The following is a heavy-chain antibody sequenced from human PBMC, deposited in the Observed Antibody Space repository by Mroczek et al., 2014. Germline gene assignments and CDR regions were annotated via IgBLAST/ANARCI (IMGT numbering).Heavy chain of an antibody. J-gene: IGHJ6*02. D-gene: IGHD2-8*01. Sequence: GAEVKKPGASVKVSCKASGYTFTSYDINWVRQATGQGLEWMGWMNPNSGNTGYAQKFQGRVTMTRNTSISTAYMELSSLRSEDTAVYYCASQRVGGGCTNGVCYRGYYYYGMDVWGQGTTVTVSS. CDR2: MNPNSGNT. V-gene: IGHV1-8*01. CDR1: GYTFTSYD. CDR3: ASQRVGGGCTNGVCYRGYYYYGMDV.